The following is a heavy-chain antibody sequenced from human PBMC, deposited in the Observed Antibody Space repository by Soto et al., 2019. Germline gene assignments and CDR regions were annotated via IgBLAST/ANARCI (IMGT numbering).Heavy chain of an antibody. CDR1: GGSFSDYY. D-gene: IGHD2-2*01. CDR3: ARSYCDSASCYLFFAH. J-gene: IGHJ4*02. V-gene: IGHV4-34*01. Sequence: SETLSLTCAVYGGSFSDYYWSWIRQPPGKGLEWIGEINHSGSTNYNPSLKTRVTISVDTSKYRFSLRLSSVTAADTAVYYCARSYCDSASCYLFFAHWGQGTLVTVSS. CDR2: INHSGST.